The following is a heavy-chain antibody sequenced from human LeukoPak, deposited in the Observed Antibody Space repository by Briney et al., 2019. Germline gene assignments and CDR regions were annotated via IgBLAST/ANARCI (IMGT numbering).Heavy chain of an antibody. CDR3: ARDKPFGDCADY. J-gene: IGHJ4*02. Sequence: GGSLRLSCAASGMTFSGYWMNRVRQAPGKGLEWVANIKEDGSVKNYVDSVRGRFTVSRDNAKNSLYLQMNSLRAEDTAVYYCARDKPFGDCADYWGQGTLVTVSS. CDR2: IKEDGSVK. V-gene: IGHV3-7*01. D-gene: IGHD2-21*02. CDR1: GMTFSGYW.